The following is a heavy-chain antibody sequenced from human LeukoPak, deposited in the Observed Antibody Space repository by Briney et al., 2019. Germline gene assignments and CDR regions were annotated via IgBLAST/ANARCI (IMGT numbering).Heavy chain of an antibody. J-gene: IGHJ4*02. CDR1: GFTFDDYA. CDR2: ISWNSGSI. V-gene: IGHV3-9*01. Sequence: PGRSLRLSCAASGFTFDDYAMPWVRQAPGKGLEWVSGISWNSGSIGYADSVKGRFTISRDNAKNSLYLQMNSLRAEDTALYYCAKAQKQWLVRGFDYWGQGTLVTVSS. D-gene: IGHD6-19*01. CDR3: AKAQKQWLVRGFDY.